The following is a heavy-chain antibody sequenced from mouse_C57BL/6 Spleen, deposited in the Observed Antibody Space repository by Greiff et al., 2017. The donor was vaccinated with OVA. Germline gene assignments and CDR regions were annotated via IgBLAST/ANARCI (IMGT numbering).Heavy chain of an antibody. J-gene: IGHJ2*01. CDR1: GFTFSSYA. CDR2: ISDGGSYT. Sequence: EVKLMESGGGLVKPGGSLKLSCAASGFTFSSYAMSWVRQTPEKRLEWVATISDGGSYTYYPDNVKGRFTISRDNAKNNLYLQMSHLKSEDTAMYYCARDRRLYYFDYWGKGTTLTVSS. V-gene: IGHV5-4*01. CDR3: ARDRRLYYFDY. D-gene: IGHD1-1*02.